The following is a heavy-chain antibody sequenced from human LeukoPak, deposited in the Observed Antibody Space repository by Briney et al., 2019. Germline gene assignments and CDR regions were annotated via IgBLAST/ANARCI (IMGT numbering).Heavy chain of an antibody. CDR3: ARGILGSSSWRSGFDP. V-gene: IGHV3-13*01. Sequence: ASVKVSCKVSGYTLTELSMHWVRQATGKGLEWVSAISTAGDTYYPGSVKGRFTISRENAKNSLYLQMNSLRAGDTAVYYCARGILGSSSWRSGFDPWGQGTLVAVSS. CDR2: ISTAGDT. D-gene: IGHD6-13*01. CDR1: GYTLTELS. J-gene: IGHJ5*02.